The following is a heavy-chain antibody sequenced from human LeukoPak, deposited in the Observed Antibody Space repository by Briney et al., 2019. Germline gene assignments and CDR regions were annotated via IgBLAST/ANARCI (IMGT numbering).Heavy chain of an antibody. CDR3: ARVAQYCSSTSCYIDAFDI. J-gene: IGHJ3*02. CDR2: INSDGSST. Sequence: PGGSLRLSCAASGFTFSSYSMNWVRQAPGKGLVWVSRINSDGSSTSYADSVKGRFTISRDNAKNTLYLQMNSLRAEDTAVYYCARVAQYCSSTSCYIDAFDIWGQGTMVTVSS. V-gene: IGHV3-74*01. D-gene: IGHD2-2*02. CDR1: GFTFSSYS.